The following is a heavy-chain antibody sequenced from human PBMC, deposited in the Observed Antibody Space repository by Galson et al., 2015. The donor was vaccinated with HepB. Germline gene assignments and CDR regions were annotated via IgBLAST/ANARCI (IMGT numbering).Heavy chain of an antibody. Sequence: SVKVSCKASGYTFTSYGISWVRQAPGQGLEWMGWISGYTGNTNYAQKLQGRVTMTTDTSTSTAYMEVRSLRSDDTAVYYCARHIEWMTTARFDPWGQGTLVTVSS. CDR3: ARHIEWMTTARFDP. D-gene: IGHD4-17*01. J-gene: IGHJ5*02. CDR2: ISGYTGNT. V-gene: IGHV1-18*01. CDR1: GYTFTSYG.